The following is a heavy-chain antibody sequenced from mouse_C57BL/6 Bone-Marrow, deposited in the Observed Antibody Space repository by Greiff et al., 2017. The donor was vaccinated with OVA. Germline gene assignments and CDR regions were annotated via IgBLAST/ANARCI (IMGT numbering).Heavy chain of an antibody. V-gene: IGHV1-54*01. CDR3: ARSIALGYYGQTWFAY. CDR1: GYAFTNYL. CDR2: INPGSGGT. D-gene: IGHD1-1*01. J-gene: IGHJ3*01. Sequence: QVQLQQSGAELVRPGTSVKVSCKASGYAFTNYLIEWVKQRPGQGLEWIGVINPGSGGTNYNEKFKGKATLTADKSSSTAYMQLSSLTSEDSAVYFCARSIALGYYGQTWFAYWGQGTLVTVSA.